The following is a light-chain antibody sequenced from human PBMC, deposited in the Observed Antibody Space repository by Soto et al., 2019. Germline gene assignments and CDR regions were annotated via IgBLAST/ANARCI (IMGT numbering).Light chain of an antibody. CDR2: EVS. Sequence: QSALTQPASVSGSPGQSITFSCTGTSCDVGTYNLVSWYQQHPGKAPKLLIYEVSKRPSGVSNRFSGSKSGNTASLTISGLQAEDEADYYCCSYAGSSTFVVFGGGTKLTVL. CDR1: SCDVGTYNL. V-gene: IGLV2-23*02. CDR3: CSYAGSSTFVV. J-gene: IGLJ2*01.